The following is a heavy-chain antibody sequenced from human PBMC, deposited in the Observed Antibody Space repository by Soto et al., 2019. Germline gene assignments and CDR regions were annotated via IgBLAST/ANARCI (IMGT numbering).Heavy chain of an antibody. Sequence: GGSLRLSCAASGFTFSGSAMHWVRQASGKGLEWVGRIRSKANSYATAYAASVKGRFTISRDDSKNTAYLQMNSLKTEDTAVYCCTPNSLSGLDYWGQGTLVTVSS. CDR3: TPNSLSGLDY. D-gene: IGHD3-16*02. V-gene: IGHV3-73*01. CDR2: IRSKANSYAT. CDR1: GFTFSGSA. J-gene: IGHJ4*02.